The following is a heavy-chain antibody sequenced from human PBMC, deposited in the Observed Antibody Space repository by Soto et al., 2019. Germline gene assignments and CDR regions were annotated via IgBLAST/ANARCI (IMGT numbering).Heavy chain of an antibody. Sequence: GGSLRLSCAASGFTFSSYGMHWVRQAPGKGLEWVAVIWYDGSNKYYADSVKGRFTISRDNSKNTLYLEMNSLRAEDTAVYYCARSIVVVTGAISKWFDPWGQGTLVTVSS. D-gene: IGHD2-2*01. CDR2: IWYDGSNK. CDR3: ARSIVVVTGAISKWFDP. V-gene: IGHV3-33*01. CDR1: GFTFSSYG. J-gene: IGHJ5*02.